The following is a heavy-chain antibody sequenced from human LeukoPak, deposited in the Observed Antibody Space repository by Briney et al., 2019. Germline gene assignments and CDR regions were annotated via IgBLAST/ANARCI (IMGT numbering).Heavy chain of an antibody. J-gene: IGHJ6*03. CDR2: ISGSGDST. V-gene: IGHV3-23*01. Sequence: GGSLRLSCTASKFTFSNYAMSWVRQAPGKGLEWVSAISGSGDSTYYADSVKGRFTISRDNAKNSLYLQMNSLRAEDTAVYYCAKEADYYMDVWGKGTTVTVSS. CDR1: KFTFSNYA. CDR3: AKEADYYMDV.